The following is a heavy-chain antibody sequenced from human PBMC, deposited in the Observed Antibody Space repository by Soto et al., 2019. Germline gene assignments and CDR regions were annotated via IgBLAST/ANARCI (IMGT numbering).Heavy chain of an antibody. J-gene: IGHJ5*02. V-gene: IGHV4-34*01. CDR2: INHTGGT. CDR3: ATRITVFGLLIPPFDP. D-gene: IGHD3-3*01. Sequence: SETRSLTCAVYGGSGNCYYWNWIGQPPGKGLEWIGEINHTGGTHYNPSLKRRVTMSVDTSKNQFSLRLSSVTAADTAIYYCATRITVFGLLIPPFDPWGQGTQVTVSS. CDR1: GGSGNCYY.